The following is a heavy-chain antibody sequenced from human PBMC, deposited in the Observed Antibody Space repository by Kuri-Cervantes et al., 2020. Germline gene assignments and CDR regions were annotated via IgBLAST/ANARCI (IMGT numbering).Heavy chain of an antibody. D-gene: IGHD6-13*01. CDR2: ISYDGSNK. CDR3: ARDRPVGRIAAAPSGHYYGMDV. V-gene: IGHV3-30-3*01. CDR1: GFTFSSYA. J-gene: IGHJ6*02. Sequence: GESLKISCAASGFTFSSYAMHWVRQAPGKGLEWVAVISYDGSNKYYADSVRGRFTISRDISKNTLYLQMNSLRAEDTAVYYCARDRPVGRIAAAPSGHYYGMDVWGQGTTVTVSS.